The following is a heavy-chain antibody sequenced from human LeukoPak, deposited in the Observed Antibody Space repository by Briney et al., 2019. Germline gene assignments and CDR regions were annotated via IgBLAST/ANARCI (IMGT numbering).Heavy chain of an antibody. J-gene: IGHJ4*02. D-gene: IGHD1-26*01. CDR3: ARGGLSGSYYVDY. V-gene: IGHV1-2*06. CDR1: GYTFTDFH. CDR2: INPHSGGT. Sequence: ASVKVSCKASGYTFTDFHLYWVRQAPGQGLEWMGRINPHSGGTDSAQKFQGRLTMTRDTSISTAYLELSGLKSDDTAVYYCARGGLSGSYYVDYWGQGTLVTVSS.